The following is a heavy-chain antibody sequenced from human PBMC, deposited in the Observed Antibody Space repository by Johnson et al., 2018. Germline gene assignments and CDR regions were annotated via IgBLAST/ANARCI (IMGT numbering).Heavy chain of an antibody. CDR3: AKDLKEAAAGLFDAFDI. CDR1: GFTFSSYG. CDR2: ISYDGSNN. V-gene: IGHV3-30*18. D-gene: IGHD6-25*01. J-gene: IGHJ3*02. Sequence: VPLVESGGGVVQPGRSLRLSFAASGFTFSSYGMHWVRQAPGKGLAWVAVISYDGSNNYYADSVKGRFTISRDNSKNTPYLQMNSLRAEDTAVYYCAKDLKEAAAGLFDAFDIWGQGTMFTGSS.